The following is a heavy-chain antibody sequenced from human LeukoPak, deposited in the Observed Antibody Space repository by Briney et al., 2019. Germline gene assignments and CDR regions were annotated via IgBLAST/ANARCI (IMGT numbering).Heavy chain of an antibody. CDR3: ARLEGSNYVDY. D-gene: IGHD3-10*01. J-gene: IGHJ4*02. CDR1: GFTVSSNY. Sequence: PGGSLRLSCAASGFTVSSNYMSWVRQAPGKGLEWVSVIYSGGTTYYADSVKGRFTISRDNSKNTLYLQMNSLRAEDTAVYYCARLEGSNYVDYWGQGTLVTVSS. CDR2: IYSGGTT. V-gene: IGHV3-53*01.